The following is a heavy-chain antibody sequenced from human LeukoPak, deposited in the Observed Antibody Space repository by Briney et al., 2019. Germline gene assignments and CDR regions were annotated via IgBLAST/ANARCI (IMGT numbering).Heavy chain of an antibody. CDR3: ARDHSSGYYIIDY. J-gene: IGHJ4*02. Sequence: GGSLRLSCAASGFTFSSCWMSWVRQAPGKGLEWVANIKQDGSEKYYVDSVRGRFTISRDNARNSLYLQMNSLRPEDTAVYYCARDHSSGYYIIDYWGQGTLVAVSS. D-gene: IGHD3-22*01. CDR2: IKQDGSEK. CDR1: GFTFSSCW. V-gene: IGHV3-7*01.